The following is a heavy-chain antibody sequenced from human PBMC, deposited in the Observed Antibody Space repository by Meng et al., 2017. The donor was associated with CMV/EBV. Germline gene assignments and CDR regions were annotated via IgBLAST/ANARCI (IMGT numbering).Heavy chain of an antibody. CDR2: IKQDGSEK. J-gene: IGHJ4*02. Sequence: SLKISCAASGFTFSSYWMGWVRQAPGKGLEWVANIKQDGSEKYYVDSVKSRFTISRDNAKNSLYLQMNSLRAEDTAVYYCARTALAANDYWGQGTLVTVSS. CDR1: GFTFSSYW. CDR3: ARTALAANDY. V-gene: IGHV3-7*01. D-gene: IGHD6-6*01.